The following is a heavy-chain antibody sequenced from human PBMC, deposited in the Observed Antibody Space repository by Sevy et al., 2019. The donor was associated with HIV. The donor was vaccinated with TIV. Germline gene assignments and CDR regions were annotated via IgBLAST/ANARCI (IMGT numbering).Heavy chain of an antibody. CDR2: ISSSSSYI. CDR1: GFTFSSYS. Sequence: GGSLRLSCAASGFTFSSYSMNRVRQAPGKGLEWVSSISSSSSYIYYADSVKGRFTISRDNAKNSLYLQMNSLRAEDTAVYYCARDHPGNYDFWSGYYTGYYYGMDVWGQGTTVTVSS. J-gene: IGHJ6*02. D-gene: IGHD3-3*01. V-gene: IGHV3-21*01. CDR3: ARDHPGNYDFWSGYYTGYYYGMDV.